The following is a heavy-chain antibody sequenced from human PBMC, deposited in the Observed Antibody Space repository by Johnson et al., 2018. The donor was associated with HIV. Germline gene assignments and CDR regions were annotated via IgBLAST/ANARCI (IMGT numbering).Heavy chain of an antibody. Sequence: VQLVESGGGVVRPGESLRLSCAASGFTFNDYAMTWLRQAPGKGLEWVSGINWNSGSIGYADSVKGRFTISRDIAKNSLYLQMDSLRADDTALYYCAKDRSTGWYPAFDIWGQGTMVTVSS. J-gene: IGHJ3*02. V-gene: IGHV3-20*04. CDR1: GFTFNDYA. D-gene: IGHD6-19*01. CDR2: INWNSGSI. CDR3: AKDRSTGWYPAFDI.